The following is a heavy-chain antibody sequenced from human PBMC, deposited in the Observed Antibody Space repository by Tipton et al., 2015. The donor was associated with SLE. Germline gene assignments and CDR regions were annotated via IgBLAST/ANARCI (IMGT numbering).Heavy chain of an antibody. CDR3: ARDGSRIAAAGYDY. Sequence: TLSLTCTVSGGSISSSSYYWGWIRQPPGKGLEWIGSLYYSGSTYYNPSLKSRVTISVDTSKNQFSLKLSSVTAADTAVYYCARDGSRIAAAGYDYWGQGTLVTVSS. CDR2: LYYSGST. CDR1: GGSISSSSYY. D-gene: IGHD6-13*01. J-gene: IGHJ4*02. V-gene: IGHV4-39*02.